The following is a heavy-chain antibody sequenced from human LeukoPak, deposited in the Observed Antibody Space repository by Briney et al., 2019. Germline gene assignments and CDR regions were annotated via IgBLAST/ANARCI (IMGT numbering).Heavy chain of an antibody. CDR3: ARLRITMVRGVIIDQPSFDY. Sequence: PSETLSLTCTVSGGSINTPNYYWGWIRQTPGKGLEWIGNIFYSGGTYYSPSLTSRVTISLDTSRNQFSLKLNSVTAADTAVYYCARLRITMVRGVIIDQPSFDYWGQGTLVTVSS. D-gene: IGHD3-10*01. J-gene: IGHJ4*02. CDR2: IFYSGGT. V-gene: IGHV4-39*07. CDR1: GGSINTPNYY.